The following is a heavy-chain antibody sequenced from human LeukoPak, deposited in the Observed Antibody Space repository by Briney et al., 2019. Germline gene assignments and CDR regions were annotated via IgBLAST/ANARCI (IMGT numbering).Heavy chain of an antibody. V-gene: IGHV3-74*01. Sequence: GGSLRLSCAASGFTFSGFWMHWVRQAPGKGLVWVSCISFDGSDATYADSVKGRFTISRDNAKNTLHLQMDSLTVGDTAVYYCASAASGSYQGGYAFDIWGQGTMVTVSS. CDR1: GFTFSGFW. J-gene: IGHJ3*02. D-gene: IGHD1-26*01. CDR3: ASAASGSYQGGYAFDI. CDR2: ISFDGSDA.